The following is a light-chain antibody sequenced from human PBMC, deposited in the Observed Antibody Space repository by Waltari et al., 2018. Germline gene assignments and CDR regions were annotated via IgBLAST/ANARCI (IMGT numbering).Light chain of an antibody. V-gene: IGKV4-1*01. CDR2: WAA. Sequence: DIVMTQSPDSLAGSLGERATIHGKSSQSVLYNSNNNNYLAWYQQKPGQPPKLLIYWAATRQSGVPDRFSGGGSGTDFTLTISSLQAEDVAVYYCQQYYSSPRTFGQGTKVEIK. CDR3: QQYYSSPRT. CDR1: QSVLYNSNNNNY. J-gene: IGKJ1*01.